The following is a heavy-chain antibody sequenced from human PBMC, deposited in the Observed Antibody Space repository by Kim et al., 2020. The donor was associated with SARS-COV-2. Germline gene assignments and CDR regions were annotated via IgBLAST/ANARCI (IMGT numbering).Heavy chain of an antibody. D-gene: IGHD2-8*01. V-gene: IGHV6-1*01. CDR2: TYYRSKWTT. CDR1: GDSVSSNSAA. CDR3: VRTRLNGMYLDL. J-gene: IGHJ2*01. Sequence: SQTLSLTCAISGDSVSSNSAAWNWVRQSPSRGLEWLGRTYYRSKWTTDYAVSVKSRIVINSDTSDNQFSLRLNSVTPEDTAIYYCVRTRLNGMYLDLWDR.